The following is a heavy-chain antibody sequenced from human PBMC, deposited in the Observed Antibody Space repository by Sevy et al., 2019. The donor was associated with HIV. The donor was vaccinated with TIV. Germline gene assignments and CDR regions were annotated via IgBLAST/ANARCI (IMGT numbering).Heavy chain of an antibody. CDR2: IKPDGSKK. CDR3: ARAIALADSY. CDR1: GFTFSIYW. V-gene: IGHV3-7*01. Sequence: GGSLRPSCAASGFTFSIYWMTWVRQAPGKGLEWVANIKPDGSKKYYVDSVKGRFTISRDNAENSLYLQMNSLRAEDTAVYYCARAIALADSYWGQGTQVTVSS. D-gene: IGHD6-13*01. J-gene: IGHJ4*02.